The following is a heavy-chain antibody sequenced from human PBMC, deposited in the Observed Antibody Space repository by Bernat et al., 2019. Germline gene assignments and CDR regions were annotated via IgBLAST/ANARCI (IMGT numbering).Heavy chain of an antibody. CDR2: ISYDGSNK. V-gene: IGHV3-30*18. J-gene: IGHJ4*02. Sequence: QVQLVESGGGVVQPGRSLRLSCAAPGFTFSSYGMHWVRQAPGKGLEWVAVISYDGSNKYYADSVKGRFTISRDNSKNTLYLQMNSLRAEDTAVYYCAKDFSPSYYYDSSGYSFDYWGQGTLVTVSS. CDR3: AKDFSPSYYYDSSGYSFDY. D-gene: IGHD3-22*01. CDR1: GFTFSSYG.